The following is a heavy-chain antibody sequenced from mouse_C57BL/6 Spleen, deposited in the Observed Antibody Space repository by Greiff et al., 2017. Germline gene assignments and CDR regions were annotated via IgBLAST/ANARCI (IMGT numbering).Heavy chain of an antibody. CDR2: IYPGDGDT. CDR1: GYAFSSYW. CDR3: ARSYDYDDGVYAMDY. J-gene: IGHJ4*01. V-gene: IGHV1-80*01. D-gene: IGHD2-4*01. Sequence: QVQLQQSGAELVKPGASVKISCKASGYAFSSYWMNWVKQRPGKGLEWIGQIYPGDGDTNYNGKFKGKATLTADKSSSTAYMQLSSLTSEDSAVYFCARSYDYDDGVYAMDYWGQGTSVTVSS.